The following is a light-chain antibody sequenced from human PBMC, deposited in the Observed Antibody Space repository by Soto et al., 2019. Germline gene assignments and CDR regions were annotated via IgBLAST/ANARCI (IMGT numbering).Light chain of an antibody. CDR3: QQGFSLPWT. J-gene: IGKJ1*01. CDR1: QDIKNY. V-gene: IGKV1-39*01. Sequence: DIQVTQSPSSLSASVGDRVTITCRASQDIKNYLNWYQRKPGTAPRLLIYAASNLHSGVPSTFSASGSGTDFALNISSLQADDFGTYYCQQGFSLPWTFGQGTKVDI. CDR2: AAS.